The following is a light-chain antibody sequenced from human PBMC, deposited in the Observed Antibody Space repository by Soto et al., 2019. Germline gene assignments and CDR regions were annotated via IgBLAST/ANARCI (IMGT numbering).Light chain of an antibody. Sequence: DIQVTQSPSSLSASVGDRITITCRASQSISSYLNWYQQKPGKAPNLLIYAASSLQSGVPSRFSGSGSGTDFTLTISSLQPEDFATYYCQQSYSTVRTFGQGTKVDIK. V-gene: IGKV1-39*01. J-gene: IGKJ1*01. CDR1: QSISSY. CDR2: AAS. CDR3: QQSYSTVRT.